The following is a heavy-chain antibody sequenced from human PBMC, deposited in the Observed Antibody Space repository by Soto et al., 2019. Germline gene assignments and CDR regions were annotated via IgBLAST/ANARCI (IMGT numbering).Heavy chain of an antibody. V-gene: IGHV3-74*01. Sequence: EVQLVESGGGLVQPGGSLRLSCAASGFTFSVYWMHWVRQAPGKGLVWVSRIDSDGNTTSYADSVKGRFTISRDNAKSTLYLQMNSLRAEDTAVYYCARPGYSNYGPGVDVWGQGTTVTVSS. CDR2: IDSDGNTT. D-gene: IGHD4-4*01. CDR1: GFTFSVYW. J-gene: IGHJ6*02. CDR3: ARPGYSNYGPGVDV.